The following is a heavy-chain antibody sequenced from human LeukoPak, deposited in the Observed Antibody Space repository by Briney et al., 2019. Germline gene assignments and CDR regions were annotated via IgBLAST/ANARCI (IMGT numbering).Heavy chain of an antibody. CDR1: GFTFSSYW. V-gene: IGHV3-7*01. CDR3: ARGGSRWLQLPYYFDY. J-gene: IGHJ4*02. CDR2: IKQDGSEK. Sequence: PGGSLRLSCAASGFTFSSYWMSWVRQAPGKGLEWVANIKQDGSEKYYVDSVKGRFTISRDNAKNSLYLQMNSLRAEDTAVYYCARGGSRWLQLPYYFDYWGQGTLVTVSS. D-gene: IGHD5-24*01.